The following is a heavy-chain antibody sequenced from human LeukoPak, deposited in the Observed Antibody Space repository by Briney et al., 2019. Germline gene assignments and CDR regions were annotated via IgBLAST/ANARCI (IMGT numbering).Heavy chain of an antibody. J-gene: IGHJ4*02. CDR2: IYHSGST. CDR3: ARDSGPGGLLDY. Sequence: TSETLSLTCAVSGGSISSSNWWSWVRQPPGKGLEWIGEIYHSGSTNYNPSLKSRVTISVDKSKNQFSLKLSSVTAADTAVYYCARDSGPGGLLDYWGQGTLVTVSS. CDR1: GGSISSSNW. D-gene: IGHD3-16*01. V-gene: IGHV4-4*02.